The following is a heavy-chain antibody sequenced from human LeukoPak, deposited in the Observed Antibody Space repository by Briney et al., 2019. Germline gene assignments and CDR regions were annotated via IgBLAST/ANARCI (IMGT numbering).Heavy chain of an antibody. J-gene: IGHJ4*02. Sequence: ASVKVSCKASGYTFTGYYMHWVRQAPGQGLEWMGWINPNSGGTNYAQKFQGRVTMTRDTSISTAYMELSRLRSDGTAVYYCARDGTELESSGSYPDCWGQGTLVTVSS. CDR2: INPNSGGT. CDR1: GYTFTGYY. CDR3: ARDGTELESSGSYPDC. V-gene: IGHV1-2*02. D-gene: IGHD1-26*01.